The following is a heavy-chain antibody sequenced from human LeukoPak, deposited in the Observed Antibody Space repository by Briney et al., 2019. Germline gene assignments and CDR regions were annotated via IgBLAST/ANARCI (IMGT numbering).Heavy chain of an antibody. J-gene: IGHJ5*02. D-gene: IGHD3-10*01. Sequence: PSETLSLTCTVSGCSIGSYYWSWVRQPPEKGLEWIGNIVYTGRTNYNPSLKSRVTISIDTFKNQFSLRLNSVTAADTAVYYCARDSWWDGSKTFSDWFGPWGQGTLVTVSS. V-gene: IGHV4-59*01. CDR1: GCSIGSYY. CDR3: ARDSWWDGSKTFSDWFGP. CDR2: IVYTGRT.